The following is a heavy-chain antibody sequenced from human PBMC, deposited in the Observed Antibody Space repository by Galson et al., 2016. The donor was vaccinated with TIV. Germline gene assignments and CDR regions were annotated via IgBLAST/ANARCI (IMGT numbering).Heavy chain of an antibody. CDR2: ISYTGFT. D-gene: IGHD3-3*01. CDR1: GDSISSFS. V-gene: IGHV4-59*08. Sequence: SETLSLTCTVSGDSISSFSWIWIRQPPGKGLEWIAYISYTGFTKYNPTLKSRVTISVDTSKNHFSLKLTSVTAADPAVYFCARLYDFWTGYPSFDVWGQGTTVTVSS. J-gene: IGHJ6*02. CDR3: ARLYDFWTGYPSFDV.